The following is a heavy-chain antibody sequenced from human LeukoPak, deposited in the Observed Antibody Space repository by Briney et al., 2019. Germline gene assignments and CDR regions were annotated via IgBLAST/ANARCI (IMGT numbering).Heavy chain of an antibody. D-gene: IGHD4-23*01. Sequence: GGSLRLSCAASGFTFSSSYMNWVRQAPGKGLEWVSLIYGGGSTYYADSVKGRFTISRDNSKNTLYLQMNSLRAEDTAVYYCARRGDGGRSFDYWGQGTLVTVSS. CDR2: IYGGGST. CDR3: ARRGDGGRSFDY. J-gene: IGHJ4*02. V-gene: IGHV3-53*01. CDR1: GFTFSSSY.